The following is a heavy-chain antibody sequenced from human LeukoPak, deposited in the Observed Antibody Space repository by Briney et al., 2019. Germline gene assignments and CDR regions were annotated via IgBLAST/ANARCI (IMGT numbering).Heavy chain of an antibody. Sequence: SETLSLTCTVSGDSVSSPNYYWNWIRQPPGKGLEWIGYIYNSGRTNYNPSLKSRVTISVDTSKNQVSLKLSSVTAADTAVYYCARVGRWPGAFDIWGQGTMVTVSS. CDR2: IYNSGRT. CDR1: GDSVSSPNYY. J-gene: IGHJ3*02. V-gene: IGHV4-61*01. D-gene: IGHD4-23*01. CDR3: ARVGRWPGAFDI.